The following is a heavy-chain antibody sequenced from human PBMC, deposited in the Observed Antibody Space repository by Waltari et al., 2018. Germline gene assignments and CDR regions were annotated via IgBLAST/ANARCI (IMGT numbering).Heavy chain of an antibody. CDR1: GFTFSSYA. Sequence: QVQLVESGGGVVQPGRSLRLSCAASGFTFSSYAMHWVRQAPGKGLEWVAVISDDGSNKYYADSVKGRFTISRDNSKNTLYLQMNSLRAEDTAVYYCARDPRGAHAFDIWGQGTMVTVSS. J-gene: IGHJ3*02. D-gene: IGHD1-26*01. V-gene: IGHV3-30-3*01. CDR3: ARDPRGAHAFDI. CDR2: ISDDGSNK.